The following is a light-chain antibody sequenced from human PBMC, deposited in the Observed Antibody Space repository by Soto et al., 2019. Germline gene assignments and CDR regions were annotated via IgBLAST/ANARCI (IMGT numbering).Light chain of an antibody. V-gene: IGKV3-20*01. Sequence: EIVLTQSPGTLSLSPGERATLSCRASQSVSSSHLAWYQQKPGQAPRLLISGASSRATGIPDRFTGSGSGTDFTLTISRLEPEDFAVYLCQQYRNWPLTFGGGTKVEIK. CDR2: GAS. CDR1: QSVSSSH. CDR3: QQYRNWPLT. J-gene: IGKJ4*01.